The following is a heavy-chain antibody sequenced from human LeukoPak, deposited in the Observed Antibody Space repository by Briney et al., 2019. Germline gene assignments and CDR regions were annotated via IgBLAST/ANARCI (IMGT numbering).Heavy chain of an antibody. CDR2: IYYSGST. D-gene: IGHD3-22*01. CDR1: GGSSSSGDYY. V-gene: IGHV4-30-4*01. J-gene: IGHJ4*02. Sequence: SETLSLTCTVSGGSSSSGDYYWSWIRQPPGKGLEWIGYIYYSGSTYYNPSLKSRVTISVDTSKNQFSLKLSSVTAADTAVYYCARVEEGSGYLRDWGQGTLVTVSS. CDR3: ARVEEGSGYLRD.